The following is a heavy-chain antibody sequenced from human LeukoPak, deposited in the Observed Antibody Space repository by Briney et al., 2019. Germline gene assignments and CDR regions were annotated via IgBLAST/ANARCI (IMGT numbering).Heavy chain of an antibody. CDR2: IIPIFGTA. CDR1: GGTFSSYA. J-gene: IGHJ6*02. CDR3: ARGRNYDFWSGYSNFHYYYYGMDV. D-gene: IGHD3-3*01. V-gene: IGHV1-69*13. Sequence: ASVKVSCMASGGTFSSYAISWVRQAPGQGLEWMGGIIPIFGTANYAQKFQGRVTITADESTSTAYMELSSLRSEDTAVYYCARGRNYDFWSGYSNFHYYYYGMDVWGQGTTVTVSS.